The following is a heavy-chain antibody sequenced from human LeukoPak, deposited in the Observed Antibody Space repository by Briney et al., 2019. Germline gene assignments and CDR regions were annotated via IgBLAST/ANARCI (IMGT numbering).Heavy chain of an antibody. J-gene: IGHJ4*02. CDR3: ARHSGSYYDFDY. V-gene: IGHV4-59*08. CDR2: IYYSGSI. CDR1: GVSISSYY. Sequence: SETLSLTCTVSGVSISSYYWSWIRQPPGKGLEWIGYIYYSGSINYNPSLKSRVTISVDTSKNQFSLKLTSVTAADTAVYYCARHSGSYYDFDYWGQGTLVTVSS. D-gene: IGHD1-26*01.